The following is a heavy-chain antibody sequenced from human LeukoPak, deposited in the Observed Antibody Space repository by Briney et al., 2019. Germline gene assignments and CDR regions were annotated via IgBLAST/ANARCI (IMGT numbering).Heavy chain of an antibody. J-gene: IGHJ4*02. CDR3: SRDPSAVAGNFDY. CDR2: IDSDGSIT. D-gene: IGHD6-19*01. V-gene: IGHV3-74*01. CDR1: GFTFSNYW. Sequence: GGSLRLSCAASGFTFSNYWMHWVRQAPGKGLVWVSRIDSDGSITNYADSVKGRFTISRDNAKNTLYLQMDSLRAEDTAVYYCSRDPSAVAGNFDYWGQGTLVTVSS.